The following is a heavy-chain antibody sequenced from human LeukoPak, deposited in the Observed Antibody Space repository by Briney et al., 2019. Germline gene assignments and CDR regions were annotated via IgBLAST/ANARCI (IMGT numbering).Heavy chain of an antibody. J-gene: IGHJ4*02. Sequence: GGSLRLSCAASGFTLSSYAMSWVRQAPGKGLEWVSAISGSGGSTYYADSMKGRFTISRDNSKNTLYLQMNSLRAEDTAFYYCTTEGYYASGSYYHWGRGTLVTVSS. CDR2: ISGSGGST. D-gene: IGHD3-10*01. CDR1: GFTLSSYA. CDR3: TTEGYYASGSYYH. V-gene: IGHV3-23*01.